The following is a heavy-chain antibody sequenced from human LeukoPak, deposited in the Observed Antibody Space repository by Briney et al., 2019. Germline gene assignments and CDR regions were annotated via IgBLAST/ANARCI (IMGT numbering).Heavy chain of an antibody. CDR3: ASRRPYSSGGHIDY. CDR2: IKQDGSDK. CDR1: GFTFSSYG. V-gene: IGHV3-7*02. D-gene: IGHD6-19*01. J-gene: IGHJ4*02. Sequence: GRSLRLSCAASGFTFSSYGMHWVRQAPGRGLEWVANIKQDGSDKYYVDSVKGRFTISRDNAKNSLYLQMNSLRAEDTAVYYCASRRPYSSGGHIDYWGQGTLVTVSS.